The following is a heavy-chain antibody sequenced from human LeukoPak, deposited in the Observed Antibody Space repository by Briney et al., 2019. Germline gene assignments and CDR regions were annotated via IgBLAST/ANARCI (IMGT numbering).Heavy chain of an antibody. V-gene: IGHV3-21*01. D-gene: IGHD3-22*01. Sequence: GGTLRLSCAASGFTFASYGMNWVRQAPGKGLEWVSSITSRSTYIYYADSIKGRFTISRDNAKNSLYLQMNSLRADDTAVYYCARSTYYYDSSGYSSGHFDYWGQGTLVTVSS. CDR1: GFTFASYG. CDR3: ARSTYYYDSSGYSSGHFDY. J-gene: IGHJ4*02. CDR2: ITSRSTYI.